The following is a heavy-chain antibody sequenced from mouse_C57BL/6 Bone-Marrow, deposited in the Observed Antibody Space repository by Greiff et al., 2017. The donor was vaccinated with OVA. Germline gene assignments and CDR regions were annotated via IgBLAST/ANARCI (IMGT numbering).Heavy chain of an antibody. J-gene: IGHJ3*01. CDR3: ARHEGTY. CDR2: ISSGGSYT. Sequence: EVQVVESGGDLVKPGGSLKLSCAASGFTFSSYGMSWVRQTPDKRLEWVATISSGGSYTYYPDSVKGRFTISRDNAKNTLYLQMSSLKSEDTAMYYCARHEGTYWGQGTLVTVSA. V-gene: IGHV5-6*01. CDR1: GFTFSSYG.